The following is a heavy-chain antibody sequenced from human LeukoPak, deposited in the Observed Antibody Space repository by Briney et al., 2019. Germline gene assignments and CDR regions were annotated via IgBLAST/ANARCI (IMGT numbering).Heavy chain of an antibody. V-gene: IGHV4-59*08. CDR1: GGSITSYY. CDR3: ARHSIASDGARLFDY. J-gene: IGHJ4*02. CDR2: LYYSGYS. D-gene: IGHD2-21*01. Sequence: SETLSLTCTVSGGSITSYYWAWLRQPPGKGLEWIGYLYYSGYSNYNPSLKSRVSMSVDTSKNQFSLKLTSVTAADTAVYYCARHSIASDGARLFDYWGRGTLVTVSS.